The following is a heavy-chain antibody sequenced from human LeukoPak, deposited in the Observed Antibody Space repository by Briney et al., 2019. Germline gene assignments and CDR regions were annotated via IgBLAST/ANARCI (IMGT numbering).Heavy chain of an antibody. Sequence: SETLSLTCTVSGGSISSSSYYWGWIRQPPGKGLEWIGSIYYSGSTYYNPSLKSRVTISVDTSKNQFSLKLSSVTAADTAVYYCAREALVGDLLTFDYWGQGTLVTVSS. CDR3: AREALVGDLLTFDY. CDR1: GGSISSSSYY. D-gene: IGHD3-10*01. J-gene: IGHJ4*02. CDR2: IYYSGST. V-gene: IGHV4-39*07.